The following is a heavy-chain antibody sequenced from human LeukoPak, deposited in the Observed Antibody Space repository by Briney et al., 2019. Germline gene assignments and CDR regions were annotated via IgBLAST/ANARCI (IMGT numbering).Heavy chain of an antibody. CDR3: ARMSQYYYDSSGYWDFQH. V-gene: IGHV3-21*01. J-gene: IGHJ1*01. CDR2: ISSSSSYI. Sequence: SGGSLRLYCAASGFTFSSYSMNWVRQAPGKGLEWVSSISSSSSYIYYADSVKGRFTISRDNAKNSLYLQMNSLRAEDTAVYYCARMSQYYYDSSGYWDFQHWGQGTLVTVSS. D-gene: IGHD3-22*01. CDR1: GFTFSSYS.